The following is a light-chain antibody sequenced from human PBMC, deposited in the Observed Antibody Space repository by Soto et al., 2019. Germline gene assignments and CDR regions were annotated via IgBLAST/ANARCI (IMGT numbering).Light chain of an antibody. CDR3: AAWDDSLSGVV. J-gene: IGLJ2*01. CDR2: RNN. Sequence: QSVLTQPPSASGTPGQRVTISCFGSSSNIGSNFIYWYQQLPGTAPKLLIYRNNERPSGVPDRFSGSKSGTSASLAISGLRSEDEADYHCAAWDDSLSGVVFGGGTQLTVL. V-gene: IGLV1-47*01. CDR1: SSNIGSNF.